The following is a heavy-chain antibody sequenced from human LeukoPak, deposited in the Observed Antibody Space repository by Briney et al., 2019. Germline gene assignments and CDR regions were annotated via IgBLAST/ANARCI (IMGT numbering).Heavy chain of an antibody. Sequence: SETLSLTCTVSGGSMSSYYWSWIRQPPGKGLEWIGNIFYSGTTNYNPYFMSRVTISLDTSKNQFSLKLPSVTATDTAVYYCASLGMDYYFDYWGQGTLVTVSS. CDR2: IFYSGTT. CDR1: GGSMSSYY. J-gene: IGHJ4*02. CDR3: ASLGMDYYFDY. D-gene: IGHD1-14*01. V-gene: IGHV4-59*08.